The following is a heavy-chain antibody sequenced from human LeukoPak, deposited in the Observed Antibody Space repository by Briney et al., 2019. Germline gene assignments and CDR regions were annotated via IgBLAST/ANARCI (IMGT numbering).Heavy chain of an antibody. CDR1: GYSISSGYY. V-gene: IGHV4-38-2*02. CDR2: IYHSGST. J-gene: IGHJ6*03. Sequence: PSETLSLTCTVSGYSISSGYYWGWIRQPPGKGLEWIGSIYHSGSTYYNPSLKSRVTISVDTSKNQFSLKLSSVTAADTAVYYCAREGPYYYYYMDVWGKGTTVTISS. CDR3: AREGPYYYYYMDV.